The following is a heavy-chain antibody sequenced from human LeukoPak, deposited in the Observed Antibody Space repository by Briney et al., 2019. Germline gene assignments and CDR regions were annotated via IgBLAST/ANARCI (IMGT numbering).Heavy chain of an antibody. V-gene: IGHV1-18*01. CDR1: GYTFINYG. D-gene: IGHD3-10*01. CDR2: ISAYNSAYNGNT. CDR3: AREYGSGSYTGIDY. J-gene: IGHJ4*02. Sequence: ASVKVSCKASGYTFINYGITWVRQAPGRGREWMGWISAYNSAYNGNTHYAQKLQGRVTMTTDTSTNTGYMELRSLRSDDTAVYYCAREYGSGSYTGIDYWGQGTLVTVSS.